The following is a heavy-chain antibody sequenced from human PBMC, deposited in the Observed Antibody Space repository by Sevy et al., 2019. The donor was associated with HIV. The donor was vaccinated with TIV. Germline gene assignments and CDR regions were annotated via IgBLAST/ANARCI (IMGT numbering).Heavy chain of an antibody. Sequence: GESLKISCAASGFTFSDYWMSWVRQAPEKGLEWVANIKQDGSKKYYVDSIKGRFIVSRDNAKKSLYLEMSSLRAEDTAVYYCARLKIHYDAYYFDLWGQGTLVTVSS. CDR2: IKQDGSKK. CDR1: GFTFSDYW. CDR3: ARLKIHYDAYYFDL. V-gene: IGHV3-7*01. D-gene: IGHD3-16*01. J-gene: IGHJ4*02.